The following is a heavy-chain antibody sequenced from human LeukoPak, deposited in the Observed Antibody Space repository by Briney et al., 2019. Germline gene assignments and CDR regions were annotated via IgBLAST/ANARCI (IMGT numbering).Heavy chain of an antibody. J-gene: IGHJ6*02. V-gene: IGHV3-30-3*01. CDR1: GFTFSSYA. D-gene: IGHD3-10*01. CDR2: ISYDGSNK. Sequence: GRSLRLSCAASGFTFSSYAMHWVRQAPGKGLEWVAVISYDGSNKYYADSVKGRFTISRDNSKNTLYLQMNSLRAEDTAVYYCARDPDGSGHYYYYYGMDVWGQGTTVTVSS. CDR3: ARDPDGSGHYYYYYGMDV.